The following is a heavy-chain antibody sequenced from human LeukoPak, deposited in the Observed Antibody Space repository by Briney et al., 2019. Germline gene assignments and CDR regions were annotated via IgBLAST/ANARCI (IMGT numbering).Heavy chain of an antibody. CDR1: GGSFSGYY. CDR3: ARGQDCSGGSCYLSGGSEFDP. Sequence: PSETLSLTCAVYGGSFSGYYWSWIRQPPGKGLEWIGEINHSGSTNYNPSLKSRVTISVDTPKNQFSLKLSSVTAADTAVYYCARGQDCSGGSCYLSGGSEFDPWGQGTLVTVSS. V-gene: IGHV4-34*01. CDR2: INHSGST. J-gene: IGHJ5*02. D-gene: IGHD2-15*01.